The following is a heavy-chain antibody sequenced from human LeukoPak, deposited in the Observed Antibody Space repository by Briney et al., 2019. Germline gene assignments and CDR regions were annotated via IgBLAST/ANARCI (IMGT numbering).Heavy chain of an antibody. Sequence: SGGSLRLSCAASGFAFSSYAMSWVRQAPGKGLEWVSGLSASGGITYYADSVKGRFTISRDNSKNKPYLQMNSLRAEDTAVYYCAKTPGATPYYYYMDVWGKGDTVTVSS. CDR1: GFAFSSYA. V-gene: IGHV3-23*01. J-gene: IGHJ6*03. CDR2: LSASGGIT. CDR3: AKTPGATPYYYYMDV. D-gene: IGHD4/OR15-4a*01.